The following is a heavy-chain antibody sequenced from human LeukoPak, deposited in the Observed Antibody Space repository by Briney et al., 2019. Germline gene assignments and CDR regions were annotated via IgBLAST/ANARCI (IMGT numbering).Heavy chain of an antibody. Sequence: GASVKVSCKASGYTFTGYYMHWVRQAPGQGLEWMGWINPNSGGTNYAQKFQGRVTMTRDTSISTAYMELSRLRSDDTAVYYCARLAVATITGSDYWGQGTLVTVSS. D-gene: IGHD5-12*01. V-gene: IGHV1-2*02. J-gene: IGHJ4*02. CDR2: INPNSGGT. CDR3: ARLAVATITGSDY. CDR1: GYTFTGYY.